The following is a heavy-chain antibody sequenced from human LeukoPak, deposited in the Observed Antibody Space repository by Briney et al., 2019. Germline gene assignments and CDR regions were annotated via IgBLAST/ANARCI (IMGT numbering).Heavy chain of an antibody. V-gene: IGHV3-23*01. D-gene: IGHD3-10*01. CDR3: AKDRRPFGELLCLLFDY. Sequence: GGSLRLSGAASGFTFSSFAMSWVRQAPGKGLEWVSAISGSGGSTYYADSVKGRFTISRDNSKNTLYLQMNSLRAEDTAVYYCAKDRRPFGELLCLLFDYWGQGTLVTVSS. CDR2: ISGSGGST. CDR1: GFTFSSFA. J-gene: IGHJ4*02.